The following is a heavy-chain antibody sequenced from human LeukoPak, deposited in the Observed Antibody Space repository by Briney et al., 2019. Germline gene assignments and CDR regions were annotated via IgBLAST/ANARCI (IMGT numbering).Heavy chain of an antibody. J-gene: IGHJ5*02. D-gene: IGHD3-22*01. CDR3: ARDGRSGYPPGGWFDP. V-gene: IGHV4-34*01. CDR1: GGSFSGYY. Sequence: PSETLSLTCAVYGGSFSGYYWSWIRQPPGKGLEWIGEINHSGSTNYNPSLKSRVTISVDTSKNQFSLKLSSVTAADTAVYYCARDGRSGYPPGGWFDPWGQGTLVTVSS. CDR2: INHSGST.